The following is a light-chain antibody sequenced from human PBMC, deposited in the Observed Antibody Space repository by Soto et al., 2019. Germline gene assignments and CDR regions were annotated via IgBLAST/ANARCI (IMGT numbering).Light chain of an antibody. CDR3: QQYNNWPPWT. Sequence: EIVMTQSPAPLSVSPGERATLSCRPSQSVSSNLAWYQQKPGQAPRLLIYGASTRATGIPARLSGSGSGTEFTLTISSLQSADFAVYYCQQYNNWPPWTFGQGTKVDIK. CDR2: GAS. J-gene: IGKJ1*01. CDR1: QSVSSN. V-gene: IGKV3-15*01.